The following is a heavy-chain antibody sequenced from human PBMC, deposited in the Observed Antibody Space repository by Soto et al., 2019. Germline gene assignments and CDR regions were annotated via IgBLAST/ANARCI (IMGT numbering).Heavy chain of an antibody. CDR3: AKKDYDLGGLDH. V-gene: IGHV3-23*01. J-gene: IGHJ4*02. CDR1: GFTFSTYA. Sequence: EVQLLESGGGLVQPGGSLRLSCAASGFTFSTYAMNWVRQAPGKGLEWVSVIRGDATYTSYADSVKGRFTISRDNSKNTLYLQMNSLRAEDTAVYYCAKKDYDLGGLDHWGQGTLVTVSS. D-gene: IGHD3-3*01. CDR2: IRGDATYT.